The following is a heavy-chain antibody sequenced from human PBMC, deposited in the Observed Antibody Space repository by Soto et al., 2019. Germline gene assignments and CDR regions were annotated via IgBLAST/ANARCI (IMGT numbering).Heavy chain of an antibody. CDR1: GFTFSSLA. J-gene: IGHJ4*02. D-gene: IGHD6-13*01. CDR3: AKVSSSWYSGFFDL. V-gene: IGHV3-23*01. CDR2: LSDSGAST. Sequence: GRSLRLSCTASGFTFSSLAMTWVRQAPGKGLEWVSGLSDSGASTYYADSVKGRFTISRDNSMNTLYLQMNTLRAEDTALYYCAKVSSSWYSGFFDLWGQGTLVTVSS.